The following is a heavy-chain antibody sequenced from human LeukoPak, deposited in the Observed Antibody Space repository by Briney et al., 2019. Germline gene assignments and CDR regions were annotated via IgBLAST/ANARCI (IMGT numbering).Heavy chain of an antibody. J-gene: IGHJ6*02. D-gene: IGHD3-3*01. CDR1: GFTVSSNY. CDR3: ARGPGGTIFGVYGMDV. V-gene: IGHV3-66*01. Sequence: GGSLRLSCAASGFTVSSNYMSWVRQAPGKGLEWVSVIYSGGSTYYADSVKGRFTISRDNSKNTLYLQMNSLRAEDTAVYYCARGPGGTIFGVYGMDVWGQGTTVTVS. CDR2: IYSGGST.